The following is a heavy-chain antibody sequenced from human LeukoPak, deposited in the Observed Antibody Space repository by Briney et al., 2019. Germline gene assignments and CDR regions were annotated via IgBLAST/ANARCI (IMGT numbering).Heavy chain of an antibody. CDR2: ISSSTSYI. D-gene: IGHD5-18*01. J-gene: IGHJ4*02. CDR3: ARSLPYVDTAMAPGY. V-gene: IGHV3-21*01. CDR1: EFTFSSYS. Sequence: GGSLRLSCAASEFTFSSYSMNWVRQAPGKGLEWVSSISSSTSYIYYADSVKGRFTISKDNAKNSLYPQMNSLRAEDTAVYYCARSLPYVDTAMAPGYWGQGTLVTVSS.